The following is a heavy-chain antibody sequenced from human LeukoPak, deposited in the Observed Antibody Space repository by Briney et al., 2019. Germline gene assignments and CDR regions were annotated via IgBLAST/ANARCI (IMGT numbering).Heavy chain of an antibody. J-gene: IGHJ4*02. CDR3: ARAMLVGATTFDY. CDR2: ISGSGSNI. Sequence: TGGSLRLSCAASGFTFSSYEMNWVRQAPGKGLEWVSYISGSGSNIYYADYVKGRFTISRDNAKNSLYLQMNSLRAEDTAVYHCARAMLVGATTFDYWGQGTLGTVSS. D-gene: IGHD1-26*01. CDR1: GFTFSSYE. V-gene: IGHV3-48*03.